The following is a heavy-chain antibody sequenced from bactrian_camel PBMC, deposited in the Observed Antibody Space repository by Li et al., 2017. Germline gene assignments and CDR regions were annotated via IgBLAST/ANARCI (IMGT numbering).Heavy chain of an antibody. CDR3: AAGQGVGWCLDVIRTGAEPDFDY. D-gene: IGHD3*01. Sequence: DVQLVESGGGSVQAGGSLTLSCTASGFTFGDSRMTWYRQAPGKERDGVAAIYTGTDLTSYADSVKGRFTISQDNAKNMIYLQMNNLKPEDTAMYYCAAGQGVGWCLDVIRTGAEPDFDYWGQGTQVTVS. CDR1: GFTFGDSR. CDR2: IYTGTDLT. V-gene: IGHV3S42*01. J-gene: IGHJ6*01.